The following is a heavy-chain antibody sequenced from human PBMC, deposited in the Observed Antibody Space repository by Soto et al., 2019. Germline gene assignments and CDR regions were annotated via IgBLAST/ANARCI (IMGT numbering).Heavy chain of an antibody. CDR1: GGSFSGYY. D-gene: IGHD6-13*01. V-gene: IGHV4-34*01. CDR3: ARGAAYSSSLYPRKYFAY. CDR2: INHSAST. Sequence: QVQLQQWGAGLLKPSETLSLTCAVYGGSFSGYYWSWIRQPPGKVLEWMGEINHSASTNYNPSLKSRITISVDTSKHQFSLKLSSVTAADTAVYYWARGAAYSSSLYPRKYFAYWGQGTLVAVSS. J-gene: IGHJ4*02.